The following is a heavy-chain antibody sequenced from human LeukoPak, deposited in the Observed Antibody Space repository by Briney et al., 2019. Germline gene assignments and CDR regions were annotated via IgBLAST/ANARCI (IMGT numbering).Heavy chain of an antibody. CDR1: GGSISSYY. V-gene: IGHV4-59*01. CDR3: ARGKDYGDYEWVKGWLDP. CDR2: ISYSGGT. Sequence: PSETLSLTCTVPGGSISSYYWPCIRQPPATGPQPLGYISYSGGTNYNPSLKSRVTISIDTSKSQFSLKLTSVTAADTAVYYCARGKDYGDYEWVKGWLDPWGQGTLVTVSS. J-gene: IGHJ5*02. D-gene: IGHD4-17*01.